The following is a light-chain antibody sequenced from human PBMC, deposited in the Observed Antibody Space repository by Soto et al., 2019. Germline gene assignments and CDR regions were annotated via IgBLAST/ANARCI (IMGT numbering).Light chain of an antibody. CDR3: QQRFIWPPIT. CDR1: QSVVTY. V-gene: IGKV3-11*01. CDR2: DAS. Sequence: EIVLTQSPATLSLSPGETATLSCRASQSVVTYLAWYQQKPGHAPRLLIYDASNRAAGIPARFSGSGSGTDFTLTISSIEPEDFAVYYCQQRFIWPPITFGQGTRLEIK. J-gene: IGKJ5*01.